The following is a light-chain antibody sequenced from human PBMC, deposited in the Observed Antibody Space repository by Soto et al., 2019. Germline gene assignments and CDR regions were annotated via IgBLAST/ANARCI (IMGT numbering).Light chain of an antibody. CDR1: QSVASTG. Sequence: EIVLTQSPGTLSLSPGERATLSCRASQSVASTGLAWYQQKPGQAPRLLIHAASSRATGIPDRFSGSGSGTDFSLIISRLEPEDCAVYYCQKYGGPLLYTFGPGTKLEI. CDR2: AAS. CDR3: QKYGGPLLYT. V-gene: IGKV3-20*01. J-gene: IGKJ2*01.